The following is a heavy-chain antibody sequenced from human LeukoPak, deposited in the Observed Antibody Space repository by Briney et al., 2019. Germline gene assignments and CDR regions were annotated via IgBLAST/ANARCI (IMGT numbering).Heavy chain of an antibody. CDR1: GFTVSSNY. V-gene: IGHV3-53*01. D-gene: IGHD3-22*01. CDR2: IYSGGST. CDR3: AKDRRAITMIVVANDAFDI. Sequence: GGSLRLSCAASGFTVSSNYMSWVRQAPGKGLEWVSVIYSGGSTYYADSVKGRFTISRDNSKNTLYLQMNSLRAEDTAVYYCAKDRRAITMIVVANDAFDIWGQGTMVTVSS. J-gene: IGHJ3*02.